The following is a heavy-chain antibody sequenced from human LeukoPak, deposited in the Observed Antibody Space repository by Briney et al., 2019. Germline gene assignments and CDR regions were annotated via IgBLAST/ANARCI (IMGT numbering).Heavy chain of an antibody. Sequence: SETLSLTCTVSGGSISGYYYNWVRQPPGKGLEWIGYIYYSGSTNYNPSLKSRVTISLDTSKNQFSLKLSSVTTADTAVYYCARSVVTLYWYFDLWGRGTLVTVSS. CDR2: IYYSGST. D-gene: IGHD4-23*01. V-gene: IGHV4-59*01. J-gene: IGHJ2*01. CDR3: ARSVVTLYWYFDL. CDR1: GGSISGYY.